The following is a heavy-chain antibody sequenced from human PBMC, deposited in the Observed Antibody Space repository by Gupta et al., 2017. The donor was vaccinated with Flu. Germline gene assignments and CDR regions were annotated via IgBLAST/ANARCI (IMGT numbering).Heavy chain of an antibody. CDR3: AREVVNNRLDP. CDR2: IRFDGTAT. CDR1: GFNFGSHF. Sequence: ELQLVESGGGLVQPGGSLRLFCAASGFNFGSHFMHWVRQAPGKGLVWVSRIRFDGTATSYADSVKGRFTISRDNAKNILYLQMNTLSPEDTALYYCAREVVNNRLDPWGQGTLVTVSS. D-gene: IGHD2-15*01. V-gene: IGHV3-74*01. J-gene: IGHJ5*02.